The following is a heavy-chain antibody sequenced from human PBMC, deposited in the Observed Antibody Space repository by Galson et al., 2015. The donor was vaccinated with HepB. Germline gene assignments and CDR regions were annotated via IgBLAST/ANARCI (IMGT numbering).Heavy chain of an antibody. CDR1: GFTFSSYN. D-gene: IGHD7-27*01. CDR3: VRDPPLGTPLDY. Sequence: SLRLSCAASGFTFSSYNMNWVRQAPGKGLEWVSSISSRSNYMYYADSVKGRFTISRDDAQNSLYLQMNSLRAEDTAIYYCVRDPPLGTPLDYWGQGTLVTVSS. J-gene: IGHJ4*02. CDR2: ISSRSNYM. V-gene: IGHV3-21*06.